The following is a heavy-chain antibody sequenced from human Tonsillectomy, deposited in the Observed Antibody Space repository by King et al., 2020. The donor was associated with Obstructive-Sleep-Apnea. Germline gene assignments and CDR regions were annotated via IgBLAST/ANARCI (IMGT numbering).Heavy chain of an antibody. CDR2: IYYSGST. D-gene: IGHD1-14*01. V-gene: IGHV4-38-2*02. CDR1: GDSISTSYY. J-gene: IGHJ4*02. Sequence: VQLQESGPGLVKPSETLSLTCTVSGDSISTSYYWTWIRQPPGKGLEWIGTIYYSGSTYYSPSLKSRLTISVDTSKNQFSLNLSSVTAADTAIYYCARNTTFSTEQDSRGQGTLVTVSS. CDR3: ARNTTFSTEQDS.